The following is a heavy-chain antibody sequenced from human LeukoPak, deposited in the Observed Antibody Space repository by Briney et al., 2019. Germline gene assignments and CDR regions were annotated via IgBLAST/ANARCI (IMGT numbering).Heavy chain of an antibody. CDR1: GFTFSTYA. CDR3: ARDRAGFLTGYLDY. D-gene: IGHD3-9*01. Sequence: QPGGALILSCAASGFTFSTYALHWVRQAPGKGVEYVSASSGNRGIPYYAISVKGTFALSRDNSKNTVYLQMGSLRAEDMALYYCARDRAGFLTGYLDYWGQGTLVTVSS. V-gene: IGHV3-64*01. J-gene: IGHJ4*02. CDR2: SSGNRGIP.